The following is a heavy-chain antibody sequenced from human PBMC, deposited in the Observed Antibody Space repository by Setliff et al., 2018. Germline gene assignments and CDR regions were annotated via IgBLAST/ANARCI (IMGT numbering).Heavy chain of an antibody. CDR1: GFTFSSFA. D-gene: IGHD3-3*01. V-gene: IGHV3-23*01. J-gene: IGHJ4*02. CDR3: AKEDSRSGYTSGFDY. Sequence: GGSLRLSCAASGFTFSSFAMTWVRQAPGRGLQWVSVINDSAGSTYHAGSVKGRFTISRDNSKNTLYLQMNGLRAEDTALYYCAKEDSRSGYTSGFDYWGQGALVTVSS. CDR2: INDSAGST.